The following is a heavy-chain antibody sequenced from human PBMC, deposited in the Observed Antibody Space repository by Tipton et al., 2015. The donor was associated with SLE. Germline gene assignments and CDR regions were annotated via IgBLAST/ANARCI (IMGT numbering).Heavy chain of an antibody. V-gene: IGHV3-7*01. CDR1: GFTFSSYW. CDR2: IKQDGSEK. J-gene: IGHJ6*02. CDR3: ARVEVYYYDSSGYYTHYYYYGMDV. D-gene: IGHD3-22*01. Sequence: QLVQSGGGLVQPGGSLRLSCAASGFTFSSYWMSWVRQAPGKGLEWVANIKQDGSEKYYVDSVKGRFTISRDNAKNSLYLQMNSLRAEDTAVYYCARVEVYYYDSSGYYTHYYYYGMDVWGQGTTVTVSS.